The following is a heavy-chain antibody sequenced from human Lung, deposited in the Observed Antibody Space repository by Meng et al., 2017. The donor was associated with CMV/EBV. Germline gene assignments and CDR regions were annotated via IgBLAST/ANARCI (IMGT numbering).Heavy chain of an antibody. CDR3: ARSYYYDSSGYYYPFDY. CDR1: GFTFSSYW. J-gene: IGHJ4*02. CDR2: INSDGSST. Sequence: ESXKISXAASGFTFSSYWMHWVRQAPGKGLVWVSRINSDGSSTSYADSVKGRFTISRDNAKNTLYLQMNSLRAEDTAVYYCARSYYYDSSGYYYPFDYWGQGTLVTVSS. D-gene: IGHD3-22*01. V-gene: IGHV3-74*01.